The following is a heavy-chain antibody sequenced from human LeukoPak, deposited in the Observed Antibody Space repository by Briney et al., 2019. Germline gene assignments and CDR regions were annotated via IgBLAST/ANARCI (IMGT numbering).Heavy chain of an antibody. CDR2: ISAYNGNT. CDR1: GYTFTSYY. J-gene: IGHJ5*02. D-gene: IGHD6-19*01. CDR3: ARARIAVAGRELGFDP. V-gene: IGHV1-18*04. Sequence: ASVKVSCKASGYTFTSYYMHWVRQAPGQGLEWMGWISAYNGNTNYAQKLQGRVTMTTDTSTSTAYMELRSLRSDDTAVYYCARARIAVAGRELGFDPWGQGTLVTVSS.